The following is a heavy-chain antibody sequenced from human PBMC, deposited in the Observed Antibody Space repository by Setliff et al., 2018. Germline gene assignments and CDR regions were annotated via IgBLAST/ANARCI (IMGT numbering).Heavy chain of an antibody. D-gene: IGHD3-3*01. Sequence: PSETLSLTCTVSGDSISSRRSYWGWFRQPAGKGLEWIGRIYTDGSTKYNPSLNSRVTLLIDTAKNQISLRLSSVTAADTAVYFCARVTGFSYMDVWGKGTTVTVSS. CDR2: IYTDGST. CDR1: GDSISSRRSY. V-gene: IGHV4-61*02. J-gene: IGHJ6*03. CDR3: ARVTGFSYMDV.